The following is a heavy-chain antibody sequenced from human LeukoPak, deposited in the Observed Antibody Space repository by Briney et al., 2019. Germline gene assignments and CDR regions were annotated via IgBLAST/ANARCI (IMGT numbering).Heavy chain of an antibody. CDR1: GFTFSSYW. Sequence: GSLRLSCAASGFTFSSYWMSWVRQPPGKGLEWIGEINHSGSTNYNPSLKSRVTISVDTSKNQFSLKLSSVTAADTAVYYCARKGSRGYSYGLSYFDYWGQGTLVTVSS. V-gene: IGHV4-34*01. D-gene: IGHD5-18*01. CDR2: INHSGST. CDR3: ARKGSRGYSYGLSYFDY. J-gene: IGHJ4*02.